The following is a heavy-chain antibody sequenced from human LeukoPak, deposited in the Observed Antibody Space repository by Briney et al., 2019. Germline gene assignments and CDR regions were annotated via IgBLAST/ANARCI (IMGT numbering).Heavy chain of an antibody. V-gene: IGHV4-34*01. CDR3: AREGYDSSGYYTMVDY. CDR1: GGSFSGYY. Sequence: SETLSLTCAVYGGSFSGYYWSWIRQPPGKGLEWIGEINHSGSTNYNPSLKSRVTISVDTSKNQFSLKLCSVTAADTAVYYCAREGYDSSGYYTMVDYWRQGTLVTVSS. J-gene: IGHJ4*02. CDR2: INHSGST. D-gene: IGHD3-22*01.